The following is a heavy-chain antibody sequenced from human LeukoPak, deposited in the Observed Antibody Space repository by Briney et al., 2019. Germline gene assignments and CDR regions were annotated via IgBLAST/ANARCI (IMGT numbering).Heavy chain of an antibody. V-gene: IGHV4-59*01. J-gene: IGHJ3*02. CDR2: IYYSGST. CDR1: GGSISGYY. D-gene: IGHD2-21*01. CDR3: ARVKYCGGDCYAFDI. Sequence: PSETLSLTCTVSGGSISGYYWSWLRQPPGKGLEWIGYIYYSGSTNFNPSLKSRVTISVDTSKNQFSLKLYSVTAADTAVYYCARVKYCGGDCYAFDIWGQGTMVTVSP.